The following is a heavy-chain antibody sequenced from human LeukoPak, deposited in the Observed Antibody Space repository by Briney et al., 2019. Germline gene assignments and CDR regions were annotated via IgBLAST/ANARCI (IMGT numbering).Heavy chain of an antibody. CDR2: ISPSGGST. D-gene: IGHD3-22*01. V-gene: IGHV1-46*01. J-gene: IGHJ4*02. CDR1: GYTFTSNY. Sequence: ASVKVSCKAFGYTFTSNYMHWVRQAPGQGPEWMGVISPSGGSTTYAQKFQGRVTLTRDMSTSTDYLELSSLRSEDTAVYYCARDDYDSSGYYHASLIDYWGQGTLVTVSS. CDR3: ARDDYDSSGYYHASLIDY.